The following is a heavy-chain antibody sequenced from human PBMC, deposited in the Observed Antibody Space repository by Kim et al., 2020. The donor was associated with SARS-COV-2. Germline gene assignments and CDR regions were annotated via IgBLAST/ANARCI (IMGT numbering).Heavy chain of an antibody. CDR2: ISYDGSNK. J-gene: IGHJ6*02. Sequence: GGSLRLSCAASGFTFSSYGMHWVRQAPGKGLEWVAVISYDGSNKYYADSVKGRFTISRDNSKNTLYLQMNSLRAEDTAVYYCASLSLLWFGEPSRYYYGMDVWGQGTTVTVSS. CDR1: GFTFSSYG. D-gene: IGHD3-10*01. CDR3: ASLSLLWFGEPSRYYYGMDV. V-gene: IGHV3-33*05.